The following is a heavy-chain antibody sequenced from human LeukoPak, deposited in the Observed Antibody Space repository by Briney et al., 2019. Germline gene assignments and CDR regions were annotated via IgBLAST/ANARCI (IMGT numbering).Heavy chain of an antibody. CDR2: IYHSGST. CDR3: ARGVSGNWFDP. V-gene: IGHV4-38-2*02. J-gene: IGHJ5*02. CDR1: GYSISSGYY. D-gene: IGHD3-10*01. Sequence: SETLSLTCTVSGYSISSGYYWGWIRQPPGKGLEWIERIYHSGSTYYNPSLKSRVTISVDTSKNPFSLKLSSVTAADTAVYYCARGVSGNWFDPWGQGTLVTVSS.